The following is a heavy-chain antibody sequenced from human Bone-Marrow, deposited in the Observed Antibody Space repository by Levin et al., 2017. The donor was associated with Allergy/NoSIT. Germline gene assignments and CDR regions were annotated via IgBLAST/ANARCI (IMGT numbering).Heavy chain of an antibody. D-gene: IGHD5-12*01. CDR3: VRHRRYSNDY. CDR1: GFTLSDYY. Sequence: AGGSLRLSCAASGFTLSDYYMDWVRQPPGKGLEWVGRTRDKGNSYTTEYAASVKGRFTISRDDSKNSLHLQMNSLKTEDTAIHYCVRHRRYSNDYWGQGTLVTVSS. CDR2: TRDKGNSYTT. V-gene: IGHV3-72*01. J-gene: IGHJ4*02.